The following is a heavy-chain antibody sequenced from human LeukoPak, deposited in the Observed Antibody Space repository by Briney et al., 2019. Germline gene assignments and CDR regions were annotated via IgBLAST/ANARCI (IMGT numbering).Heavy chain of an antibody. CDR2: IRYDGSNK. CDR3: AKERDTAMVTIDY. CDR1: GFTFSSYG. V-gene: IGHV3-30*02. D-gene: IGHD5-18*01. J-gene: IGHJ4*02. Sequence: GGSLRLSCAASGFTFSSYGMLWVRQAPGKGLEWVAFIRYDGSNKYYADSVKGRFTISRDNSKNTLYLQMNSLRAEDTAVYYCAKERDTAMVTIDYWGQGTLVTVSS.